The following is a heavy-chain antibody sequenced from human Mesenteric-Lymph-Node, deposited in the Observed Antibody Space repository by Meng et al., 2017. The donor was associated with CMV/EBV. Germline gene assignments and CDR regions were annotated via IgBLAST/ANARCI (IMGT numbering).Heavy chain of an antibody. CDR3: ARESDIPVNNY. CDR1: GGSFSGYY. V-gene: IGHV4-34*01. D-gene: IGHD2-15*01. J-gene: IGHJ4*02. CDR2: INHRGVP. Sequence: QVLLQQLGAGLFKPSETLSHTCALYGGSFSGYYWSWIRQPTGNGLEWFGEINHRGVPNYNPSLKMRVTISLERSKNQFSLKLSSLTAEDTAVYYCARESDIPVNNYWGQGTLVTVYS.